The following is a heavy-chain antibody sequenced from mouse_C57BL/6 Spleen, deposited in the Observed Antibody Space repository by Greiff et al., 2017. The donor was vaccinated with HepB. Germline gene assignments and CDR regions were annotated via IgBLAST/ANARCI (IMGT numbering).Heavy chain of an antibody. D-gene: IGHD3-2*02. CDR2: IDPSDSET. Sequence: VQLVESGAELVRPGSSVKLSCKASGYTFTSYWMHWVKQRPIQGLEWIGNIDPSDSETHYNQKFKDKATLTVDKSSSTAYMQLSSLTSEDSAVYYCARDSSGYVGAMDYWGQGTSVTVSS. CDR1: GYTFTSYW. V-gene: IGHV1-52*01. J-gene: IGHJ4*01. CDR3: ARDSSGYVGAMDY.